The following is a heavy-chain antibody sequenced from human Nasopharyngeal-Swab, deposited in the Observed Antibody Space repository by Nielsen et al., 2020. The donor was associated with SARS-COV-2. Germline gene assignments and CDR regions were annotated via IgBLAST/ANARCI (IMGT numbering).Heavy chain of an antibody. CDR3: ARGITMVQGVIITNYYYGMDV. J-gene: IGHJ6*02. CDR2: IWYDGINK. D-gene: IGHD3-10*01. CDR1: GFTFSSDG. V-gene: IGHV3-33*01. Sequence: GEYLKISCAASGFTFSSDGMHWVRQSPGKGLEWVAVIWYDGINKYYADSVKGRFTISRDNSKNTLYLQMNSLRAEDTDVYYCARGITMVQGVIITNYYYGMDVWGQGTTVTVSS.